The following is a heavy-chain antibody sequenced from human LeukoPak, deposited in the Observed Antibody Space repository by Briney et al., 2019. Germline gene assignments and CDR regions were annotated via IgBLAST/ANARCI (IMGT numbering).Heavy chain of an antibody. Sequence: SETLSLTCTVSGGSISSYYWSWIRQPPGKGLEWIGYIYHSGSTSYNPSLKSRVTISLDTSKNHFSLKLNSVTAADTAVYYCARVPDGYPDYWGQGTLVTVSS. CDR2: IYHSGST. CDR3: ARVPDGYPDY. D-gene: IGHD5-24*01. CDR1: GGSISSYY. J-gene: IGHJ4*02. V-gene: IGHV4-59*01.